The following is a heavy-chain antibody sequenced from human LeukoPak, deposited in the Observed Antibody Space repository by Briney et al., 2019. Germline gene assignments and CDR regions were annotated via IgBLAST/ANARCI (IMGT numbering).Heavy chain of an antibody. CDR1: GGSFSGYY. V-gene: IGHV4-34*01. D-gene: IGHD2-2*02. CDR2: INHSGST. Sequence: SETLSLTCAVYGGSFSGYYWSWIRQPPGKGLEWIGEINHSGSTNYNPSLKSRVTISVDTSKNQFSLKLSSVTAADTAVYYCARESCSSTSCYRFFDYWGQGTLVTVSS. CDR3: ARESCSSTSCYRFFDY. J-gene: IGHJ4*02.